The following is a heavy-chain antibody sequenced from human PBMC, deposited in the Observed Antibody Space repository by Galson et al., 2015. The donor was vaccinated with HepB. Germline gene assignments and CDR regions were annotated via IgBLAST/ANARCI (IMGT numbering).Heavy chain of an antibody. V-gene: IGHV3-30*03. CDR3: ARGGGSSSWFIDY. Sequence: SLRLSCAASGFSFSSFGMHWVRQAPDKGLEWVAIISANSAGKYYADSVKGRFTISRDNSKNSLYLQMNSLRDEDTAVYYCARGGGSSSWFIDYWGQGTLVTVSS. J-gene: IGHJ4*02. D-gene: IGHD6-13*01. CDR1: GFSFSSFG. CDR2: ISANSAGK.